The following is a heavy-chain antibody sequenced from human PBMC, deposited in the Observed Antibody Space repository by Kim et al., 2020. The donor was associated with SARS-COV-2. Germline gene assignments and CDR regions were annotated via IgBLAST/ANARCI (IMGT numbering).Heavy chain of an antibody. Sequence: ASVKVSCKASGYTFTTYDINWMRQATGQGLEWMGWMSPNNGNTGYAQKFQGRVTLTRDTSIGTAYMELSSLTSEYTAVYYCARNPYFSGQFDPWGQGTL. CDR3: ARNPYFSGQFDP. J-gene: IGHJ5*02. D-gene: IGHD6-19*01. CDR2: MSPNNGNT. CDR1: GYTFTTYD. V-gene: IGHV1-8*01.